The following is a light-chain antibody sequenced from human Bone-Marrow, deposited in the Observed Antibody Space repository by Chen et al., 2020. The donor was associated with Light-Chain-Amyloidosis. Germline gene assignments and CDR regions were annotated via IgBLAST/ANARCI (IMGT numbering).Light chain of an antibody. CDR1: QTVGGY. Sequence: EIVLTQYSATLSLSRGERATLSCRASQTVGGYLAWYQQKPGQVPRLLIYDASIRVTGIPARFSGSGSGTDFTLTISSLEPEDFAVYSCQQRSNWPLTFGGGTKLE. CDR3: QQRSNWPLT. CDR2: DAS. V-gene: IGKV3-11*01. J-gene: IGKJ4*01.